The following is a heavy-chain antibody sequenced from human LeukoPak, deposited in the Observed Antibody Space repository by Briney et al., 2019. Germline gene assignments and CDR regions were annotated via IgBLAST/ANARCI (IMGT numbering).Heavy chain of an antibody. CDR3: AREDSYSSSSDYYYYMDV. CDR2: IYSGGST. Sequence: GGSLRLSCAASGFTASSNYMSWVRQAPGKGLEWVSVIYSGGSTYYADSVKGRFTISRDNSKNTLYLQMNSLRAEDTAVYYCAREDSYSSSSDYYYYMDVWGKGTTVTVSS. D-gene: IGHD6-6*01. J-gene: IGHJ6*03. V-gene: IGHV3-66*02. CDR1: GFTASSNY.